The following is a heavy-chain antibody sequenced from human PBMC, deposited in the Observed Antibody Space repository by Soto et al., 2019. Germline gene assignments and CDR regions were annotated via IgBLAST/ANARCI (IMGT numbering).Heavy chain of an antibody. Sequence: QVQLVESGGGVVQPGRSLRLSCAASGFTFSSYGMHWVRQAPGKGLEWVAVIWYDGSNKYYADSGKGRFTISRDNSKNTLYMQLNSLRAEDTAVYYCASEETYYDFWIGYWPIGAGDAFDILGQGTMVTVS. CDR1: GFTFSSYG. CDR2: IWYDGSNK. CDR3: ASEETYYDFWIGYWPIGAGDAFDI. V-gene: IGHV3-33*01. J-gene: IGHJ3*02. D-gene: IGHD3-3*01.